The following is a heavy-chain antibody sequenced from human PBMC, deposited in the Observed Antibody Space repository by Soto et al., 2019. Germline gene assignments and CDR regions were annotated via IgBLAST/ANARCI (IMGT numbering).Heavy chain of an antibody. CDR1: GFTFSSYN. CDR3: ARESEDLTSNFDY. J-gene: IGHJ4*02. Sequence: EVQLVESGGGLVKSGGSLRLSCAASGFTFSSYNMNWVRQSPGKGLEWVSSISSSSDYIYYADSVKGRFTISRDNAKSSVYLQMTSLRAEDTAVYYCARESEDLTSNFDYWGQGTLVTVSS. V-gene: IGHV3-21*02. CDR2: ISSSSDYI.